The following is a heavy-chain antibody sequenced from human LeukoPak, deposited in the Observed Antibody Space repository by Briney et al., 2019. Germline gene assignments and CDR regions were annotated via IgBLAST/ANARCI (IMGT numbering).Heavy chain of an antibody. V-gene: IGHV1-46*01. J-gene: IGHJ4*02. CDR3: ASSLYGSGSYYPPAFDY. CDR2: INPSGGST. Sequence: ASVKVSCKASGYTFTSYYMHWVRQAPGQGPEWMGIINPSGGSTSCAQKFQGRVTMTRDTSTSTVYMELSSLRSEDTAVYYCASSLYGSGSYYPPAFDYWGQGTLVTVSS. D-gene: IGHD3-10*01. CDR1: GYTFTSYY.